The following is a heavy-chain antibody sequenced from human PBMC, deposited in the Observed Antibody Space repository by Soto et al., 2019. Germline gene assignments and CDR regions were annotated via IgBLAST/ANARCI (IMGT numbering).Heavy chain of an antibody. CDR3: ARHVLGYSTGWSDY. Sequence: SETLSLTCTVSSASISSTNYYWGWIRQPPGKGLEWIGSIFYSGSTYYNPSLKSRVTISVDTSKNQFSLRLSSVTAADTAVYYCARHVLGYSTGWSDYWGQGTLVTVSS. J-gene: IGHJ4*02. CDR2: IFYSGST. D-gene: IGHD6-19*01. CDR1: SASISSTNYY. V-gene: IGHV4-39*01.